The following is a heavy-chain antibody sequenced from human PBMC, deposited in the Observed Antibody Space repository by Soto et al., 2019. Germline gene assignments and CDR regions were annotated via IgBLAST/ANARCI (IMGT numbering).Heavy chain of an antibody. J-gene: IGHJ3*02. CDR2: IIPIFGTA. CDR3: ARGAVNYDSSGYYSDAFDI. Sequence: QVQLVQSGAEVKKPGSSVKVSCKASGGTFSSYAISWVRQAPGQGLEWMGGIIPIFGTANYAQKFQGRVTIPADESTSTAYMELSSLRSEDTAVYYCARGAVNYDSSGYYSDAFDIWGQGTMVTVSS. D-gene: IGHD3-22*01. CDR1: GGTFSSYA. V-gene: IGHV1-69*01.